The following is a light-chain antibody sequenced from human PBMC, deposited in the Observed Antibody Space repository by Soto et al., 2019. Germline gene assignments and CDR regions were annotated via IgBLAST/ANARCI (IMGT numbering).Light chain of an antibody. CDR1: QSISSY. V-gene: IGKV1-39*01. CDR3: QQGYSTPCT. J-gene: IGKJ1*01. Sequence: DIQMTQAPASLSAGVGDRVTITFRASQSISSYLHWYQQKPGKAPKLLIYAASNLQTGVTSRFSASGSRTDFTLTLNSLQPEDFATYYCQQGYSTPCTFGQGTQVEIK. CDR2: AAS.